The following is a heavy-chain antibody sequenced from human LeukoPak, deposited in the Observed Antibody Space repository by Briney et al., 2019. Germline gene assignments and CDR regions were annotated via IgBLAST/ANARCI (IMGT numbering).Heavy chain of an antibody. CDR1: GFTFSSYY. Sequence: GGSLRLSCAASGFTFSSYYMNWVRQAPGKGLEWVSSISSSSSYIYYEDPVKGRFTISRDNAKNSLYLQMNSLRAEDTAVYYCARARSADTAMVYFDYWGQGTLVTVSS. CDR2: ISSSSSYI. J-gene: IGHJ4*02. CDR3: ARARSADTAMVYFDY. D-gene: IGHD5-18*01. V-gene: IGHV3-21*01.